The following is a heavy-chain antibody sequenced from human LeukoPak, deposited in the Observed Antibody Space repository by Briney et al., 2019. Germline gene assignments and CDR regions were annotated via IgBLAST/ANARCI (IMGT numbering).Heavy chain of an antibody. CDR2: VFDSGRT. CDR3: ARVLSGWYRYYFDY. Sequence: PSETLSLTCTVSGGSMTTHHWNWIRQTPGKGLEWIGYVFDSGRTKENPSLKSRVTLSADTSKNQLSLRLSSVSAADTAVYYCARVLSGWYRYYFDYWGQGTLVTVSS. J-gene: IGHJ4*02. V-gene: IGHV4-59*11. D-gene: IGHD6-19*01. CDR1: GGSMTTHH.